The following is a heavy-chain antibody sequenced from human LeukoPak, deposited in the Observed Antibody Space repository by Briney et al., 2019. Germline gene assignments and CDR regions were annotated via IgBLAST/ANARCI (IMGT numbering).Heavy chain of an antibody. D-gene: IGHD3-22*01. CDR3: ATNHSSAYHQRGDY. V-gene: IGHV3-48*01. CDR1: GFTFSSYS. J-gene: IGHJ4*02. CDR2: ISTSSGTI. Sequence: GGSLRLSCAASGFTFSSYSMNWVRQAPGKGLEWVSYISTSSGTIHYADSVKGRFTVSRDNAKNSLYLQMNGLRAEDTAVYYCATNHSSAYHQRGDYWGQGTLVTVSS.